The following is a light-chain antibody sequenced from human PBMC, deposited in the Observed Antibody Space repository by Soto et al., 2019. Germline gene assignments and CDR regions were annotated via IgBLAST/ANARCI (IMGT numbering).Light chain of an antibody. CDR3: QSYDSSLSVLVV. J-gene: IGLJ2*01. V-gene: IGLV1-40*01. Sequence: QSVLTQPPSVSGAPGQRVTISCTGSSSNIGAGYDVHWYQQLPGTAPKLLIYGNSNRPSGVPDRFSGSESGTSASLAITGLQAEDEADYYCQSYDSSLSVLVVFGGGTKLTVL. CDR1: SSNIGAGYD. CDR2: GNS.